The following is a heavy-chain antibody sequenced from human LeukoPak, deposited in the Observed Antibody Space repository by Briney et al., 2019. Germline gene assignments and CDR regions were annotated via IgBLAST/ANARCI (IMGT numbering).Heavy chain of an antibody. D-gene: IGHD5-12*01. V-gene: IGHV3-23*01. CDR3: AKAVNIGPLDPFDY. CDR1: GFTFSTYG. CDR2: MSGSGGSI. J-gene: IGHJ4*02. Sequence: GGSLRLSCAASGFTFSTYGMSWVRQAPGKGLEWVSVMSGSGGSIYYADSVKGRFTISRDNSKNTLYLQMNSLTAEDTAVYYCAKAVNIGPLDPFDYRGQGTLVTVSS.